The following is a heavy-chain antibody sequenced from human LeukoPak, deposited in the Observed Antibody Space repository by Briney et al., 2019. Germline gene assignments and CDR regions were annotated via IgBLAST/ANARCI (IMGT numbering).Heavy chain of an antibody. D-gene: IGHD3-22*01. CDR2: IYPGDSDT. V-gene: IGHV5-51*01. CDR3: ARIYYYDSSGYLSALDY. J-gene: IGHJ4*02. CDR1: GYSFTTYW. Sequence: GESLKITCKGSGYSFTTYWIAWVRQMPGKGLEWMGIIYPGDSDTRYSPSFQGQVTISADKSITTAYLQWSSLKASDTAMYYCARIYYYDSSGYLSALDYWGQGTLVTVSS.